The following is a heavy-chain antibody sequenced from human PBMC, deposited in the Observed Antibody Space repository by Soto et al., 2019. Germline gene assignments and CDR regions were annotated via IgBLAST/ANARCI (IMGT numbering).Heavy chain of an antibody. D-gene: IGHD6-25*01. V-gene: IGHV4-31*11. CDR2: IYYSGST. J-gene: IGHJ6*02. CDR1: GDSVSSSDFY. Sequence: SETLSLTCAVSGDSVSSSDFYWTWIRQQPGKGLEWIGYIYYSGSTDYNPSLKSRVTISVDRSKNQFSLNLSSVTAADTAIYYCARESGGYDSSTRYGLDVCGQRTTVTGSS. CDR3: ARESGGYDSSTRYGLDV.